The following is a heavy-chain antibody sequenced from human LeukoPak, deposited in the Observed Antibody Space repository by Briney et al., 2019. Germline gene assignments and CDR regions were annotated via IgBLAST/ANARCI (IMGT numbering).Heavy chain of an antibody. D-gene: IGHD4/OR15-4a*01. Sequence: GGSLRLSCAASGFTFSNYWMHWVRQVPGKGLVWVSRINDDGSGTFYADSVKGRFTISRDNAKNSLYLQMNSLRAEDTAVYYCARRAGAYSHPYDYWGQGTLVTVSS. V-gene: IGHV3-74*01. CDR2: INDDGSGT. CDR3: ARRAGAYSHPYDY. J-gene: IGHJ4*02. CDR1: GFTFSNYW.